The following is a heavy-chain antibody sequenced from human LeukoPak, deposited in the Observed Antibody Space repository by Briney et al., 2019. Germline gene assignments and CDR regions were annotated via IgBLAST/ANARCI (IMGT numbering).Heavy chain of an antibody. V-gene: IGHV3-33*01. CDR1: GFTFSSYG. Sequence: AGGSLRLSCAASGFTFSSYGMHCVRQAPGKGLEWVAVIWYDGSNKYYADYVKGRLTISRDTSKNTLYLQMNSLRAKDTAVYYCAREGDYYDSSGYYNYMDVWGKGTTVTVSS. CDR3: AREGDYYDSSGYYNYMDV. CDR2: IWYDGSNK. D-gene: IGHD3-22*01. J-gene: IGHJ6*03.